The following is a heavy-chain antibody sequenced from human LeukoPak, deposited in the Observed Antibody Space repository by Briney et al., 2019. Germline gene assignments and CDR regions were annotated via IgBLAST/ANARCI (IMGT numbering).Heavy chain of an antibody. CDR3: ARDLVLMVYAIFGY. J-gene: IGHJ4*02. CDR1: GFTFSSYA. Sequence: GGSLRLSCAASGFTFSSYAMSWVRQAPGKGLEWVSAISGSGGSTYYADSVKGRFTISRDNSKNTLYLQMNSLRAEDTAVYYCARDLVLMVYAIFGYWGQGTLVTVSS. V-gene: IGHV3-23*01. D-gene: IGHD2-8*01. CDR2: ISGSGGST.